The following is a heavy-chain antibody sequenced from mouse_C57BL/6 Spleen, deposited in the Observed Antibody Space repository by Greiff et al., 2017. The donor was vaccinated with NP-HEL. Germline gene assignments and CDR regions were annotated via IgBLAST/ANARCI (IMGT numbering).Heavy chain of an antibody. CDR3: ARGYYGLDY. D-gene: IGHD1-1*01. J-gene: IGHJ2*01. Sequence: VQLQQSGPGLVKPSQSLSLTCSVTGYSITSGYYWNWIRQFPGNKLEWMGYISYDGSNNYNPSLKNRISITRDTSKNQFFLKLNSVTTEDTATYYCARGYYGLDYWGQGTTLTVSS. CDR1: GYSITSGYY. CDR2: ISYDGSN. V-gene: IGHV3-6*01.